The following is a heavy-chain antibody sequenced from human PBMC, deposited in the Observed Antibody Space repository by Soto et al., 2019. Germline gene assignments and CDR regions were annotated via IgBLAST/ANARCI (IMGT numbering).Heavy chain of an antibody. CDR1: GFTFSSYW. V-gene: IGHV3-7*05. J-gene: IGHJ5*02. D-gene: IGHD1-20*01. CDR2: IKQDGSEK. Sequence: GGSLRLSCAASGFTFSSYWMSWVRQAPGKGLEWVANIKQDGSEKYYVDSVKGRFTISRDNAKNSLYLQMNSLRAEDTAVYYCARDNSPCYNCENWFDPWGQGTLVTVSS. CDR3: ARDNSPCYNCENWFDP.